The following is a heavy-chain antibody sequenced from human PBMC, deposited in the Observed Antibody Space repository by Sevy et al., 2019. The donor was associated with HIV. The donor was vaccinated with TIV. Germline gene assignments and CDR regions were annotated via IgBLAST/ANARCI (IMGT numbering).Heavy chain of an antibody. V-gene: IGHV2-5*01. CDR2: IYWNNDQ. Sequence: SGPTLVKPTQTLTLTCTFSGFSLTTSGEGVAWIRQPPGKALEWLALIYWNNDQRYRSSLKNRHTITKDTSKSQVVLTMTNVDPVDTATYYWAQRGGVHFYDSDGYYTRGEYFEHWGQGALVTVSS. CDR3: AQRGGVHFYDSDGYYTRGEYFEH. J-gene: IGHJ1*01. CDR1: GFSLTTSGEG. D-gene: IGHD3-22*01.